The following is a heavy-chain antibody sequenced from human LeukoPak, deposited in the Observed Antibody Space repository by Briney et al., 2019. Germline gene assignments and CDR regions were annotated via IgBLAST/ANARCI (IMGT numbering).Heavy chain of an antibody. CDR3: ATAYGSGTDFYY. Sequence: ASAKVSCKASGYTFIGYYMHWVRQAPGQGLEWMGWINPNSGGTNYAQKFQGRVTMTRDTSISTAYMELNRLRSDDTAVYYCATAYGSGTDFYYWGQGTLVTVSS. CDR1: GYTFIGYY. D-gene: IGHD3-10*01. J-gene: IGHJ4*02. CDR2: INPNSGGT. V-gene: IGHV1-2*02.